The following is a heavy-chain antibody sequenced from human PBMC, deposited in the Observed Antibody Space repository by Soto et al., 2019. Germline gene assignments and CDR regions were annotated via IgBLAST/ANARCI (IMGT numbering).Heavy chain of an antibody. CDR1: GFTFSSYA. D-gene: IGHD6-6*01. CDR2: ISGSGGST. J-gene: IGHJ4*02. CDR3: AKKGIAARPIDY. Sequence: GASVKVSCAASGFTFSSYAMSWVRQAPGKGLEWVSAISGSGGSTYYADSVKGRFTISRDNSKNTLYLQMNSLRAEDTAVYYCAKKGIAARPIDYWGQGTLVTVSS. V-gene: IGHV3-23*01.